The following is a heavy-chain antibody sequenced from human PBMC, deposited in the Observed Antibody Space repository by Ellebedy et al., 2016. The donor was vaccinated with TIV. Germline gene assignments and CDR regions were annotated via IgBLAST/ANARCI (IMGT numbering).Heavy chain of an antibody. CDR3: ARDGGVGEDWFDP. CDR1: GYTFTAYY. Sequence: AASVKVSCKASGYTFTAYYMHWVRQAPGQGPEWMGWINVNSGGTYYAQNFQGRVAMTRDTSINTAYMELTRLRSDDTAVYYCARDGGVGEDWFDPWGQGTQVTVSS. CDR2: INVNSGGT. J-gene: IGHJ5*02. D-gene: IGHD3-10*01. V-gene: IGHV1-2*02.